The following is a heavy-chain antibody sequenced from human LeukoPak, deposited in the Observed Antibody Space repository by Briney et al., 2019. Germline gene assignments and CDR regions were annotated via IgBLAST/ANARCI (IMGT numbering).Heavy chain of an antibody. Sequence: PGRSLRLSCAASGFTFSSYSMNWVRQAPGKGLEWVSSISSSSSYIYYADSVKGRFTISRDNAKNSLYLQMNSLRAEDTAVYYCARSTDSSGYYDLWDYWGQGTLVTVSS. CDR2: ISSSSSYI. V-gene: IGHV3-21*01. CDR1: GFTFSSYS. D-gene: IGHD3-22*01. J-gene: IGHJ4*02. CDR3: ARSTDSSGYYDLWDY.